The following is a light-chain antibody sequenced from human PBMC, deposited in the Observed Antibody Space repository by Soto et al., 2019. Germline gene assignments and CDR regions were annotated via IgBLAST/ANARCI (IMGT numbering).Light chain of an antibody. CDR2: KAS. J-gene: IGKJ1*01. Sequence: GDRSTNTCRASQSISVWLAWFQQKPGNAPKLLIYKASTLESGVPSRFSGSGSGTEFTLTISSLQPDDSATYYCQQYNNRWTFGQGTKVDIK. CDR1: QSISVW. V-gene: IGKV1-5*03. CDR3: QQYNNRWT.